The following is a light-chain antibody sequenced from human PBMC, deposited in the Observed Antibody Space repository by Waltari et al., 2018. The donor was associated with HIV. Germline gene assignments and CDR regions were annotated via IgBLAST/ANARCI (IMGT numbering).Light chain of an antibody. CDR3: SSYTTTNTVV. Sequence: QSALTQPASVSGSPGQSITISCSGTSSDISTYNFVSWYQKHPDKAPKLLIYDVDTRPSGVRRRFSGSKSGDTASLTISAIQADDEADYFCSSYTTTNTVVFGGGTKVSVL. CDR2: DVD. J-gene: IGLJ2*01. CDR1: SSDISTYNF. V-gene: IGLV2-14*03.